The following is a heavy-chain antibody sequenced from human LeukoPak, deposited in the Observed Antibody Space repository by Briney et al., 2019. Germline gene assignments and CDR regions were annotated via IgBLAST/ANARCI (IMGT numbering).Heavy chain of an antibody. D-gene: IGHD6-19*01. V-gene: IGHV4-59*01. CDR1: GGSISRYY. Sequence: PSETLSLTCTVSGGSISRYYWSWIRQPPGKGLEWIGYIYYSGSTNYNPSLKSRVAISVDRSKNQFSLKLSSVTAADTAVYYCARVFSSEQWLAFWYFDLWGRGTLVTVSS. CDR3: ARVFSSEQWLAFWYFDL. J-gene: IGHJ2*01. CDR2: IYYSGST.